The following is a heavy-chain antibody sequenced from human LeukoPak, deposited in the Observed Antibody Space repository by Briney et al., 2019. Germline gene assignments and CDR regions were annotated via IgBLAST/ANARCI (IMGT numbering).Heavy chain of an antibody. CDR3: ARDPESYYYASGSTHFDF. CDR1: GFTFDDYG. V-gene: IGHV3-20*04. J-gene: IGHJ4*02. CDR2: VNWNGGST. D-gene: IGHD3-10*01. Sequence: GGSLRLSCAASGFTFDDYGMSWVRQVPGKGLEWVSGVNWNGGSTGYADSVKGRFTISRDNAKNCLYLQMNSLRAEDTALYYCARDPESYYYASGSTHFDFWGQGTLVTVSS.